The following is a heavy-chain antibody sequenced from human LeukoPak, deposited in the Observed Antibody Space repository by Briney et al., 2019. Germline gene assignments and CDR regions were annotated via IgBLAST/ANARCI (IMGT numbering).Heavy chain of an antibody. CDR2: ITWNRDNI. CDR3: ARDLPPPYMVWGAFDY. D-gene: IGHD3-10*01. V-gene: IGHV3-9*01. CDR1: GFTFDDYA. Sequence: PGRSLRLSCTVSGFTFDDYAMHWVRHTPGKGLEWVAGITWNRDNIGYGDSVKGRFTISRDNSRNTLYLQMNSLRAEDTAVYYCARDLPPPYMVWGAFDYWGQGTLVTVSS. J-gene: IGHJ4*02.